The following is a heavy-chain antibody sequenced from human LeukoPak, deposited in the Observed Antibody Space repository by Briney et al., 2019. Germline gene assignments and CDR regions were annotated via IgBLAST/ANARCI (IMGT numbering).Heavy chain of an antibody. CDR2: IKSKTDGGTT. V-gene: IGHV3-15*01. Sequence: GGSLRLSCAASGFTFSNAWMSWVRQAPGKGLEWVGRIKSKTDGGTTDYAAPVKGRFTISRDDSKNTLYLQMNSLKTEDTAVYYCAKVLRYFDWFSKWDAFDIWGQGTMVTVSS. J-gene: IGHJ3*02. CDR1: GFTFSNAW. CDR3: AKVLRYFDWFSKWDAFDI. D-gene: IGHD3-9*01.